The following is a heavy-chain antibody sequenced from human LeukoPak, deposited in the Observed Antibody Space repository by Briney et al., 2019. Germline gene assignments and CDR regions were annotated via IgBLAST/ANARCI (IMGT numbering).Heavy chain of an antibody. CDR3: ARGYYYDTTSTIHQFDY. Sequence: PGGSLRLSCAASGFTFSSYAMHWVRQAPGKGLEWVAVISYDGSNKYYADSVKGRFTISRDNSKNTLYLQMNSLRAEDTAVYYCARGYYYDTTSTIHQFDYWGQGTLVTVSS. CDR2: ISYDGSNK. V-gene: IGHV3-30*01. CDR1: GFTFSSYA. D-gene: IGHD3-22*01. J-gene: IGHJ4*02.